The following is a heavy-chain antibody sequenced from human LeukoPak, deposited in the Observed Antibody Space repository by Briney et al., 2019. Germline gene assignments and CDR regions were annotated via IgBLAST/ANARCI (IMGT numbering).Heavy chain of an antibody. CDR2: ISSSSSYI. D-gene: IGHD3-22*01. CDR3: ARAGYYYDSSGYSTFDY. J-gene: IGHJ4*02. CDR1: GFTFSSYS. Sequence: GGSLRLSCAASGFTFSSYSMNWARQAPGKGLEWVSSISSSSSYIYYADSVKGRFTISRDNAKNSLYLQMNSLRAEDTAVYYCARAGYYYDSSGYSTFDYWGQGTLVTVSS. V-gene: IGHV3-21*01.